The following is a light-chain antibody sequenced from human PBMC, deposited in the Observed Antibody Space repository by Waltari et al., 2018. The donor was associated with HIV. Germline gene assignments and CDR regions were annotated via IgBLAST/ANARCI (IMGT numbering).Light chain of an antibody. CDR1: SSNIWPIY. Sequence: QSLLTQPPSLSAAPGQTVPIPCSGSSSNIWPIYVSCYQQPPLTPPKLLIYENHKRPAGIPDRFSGSKSGTSAALAITGLQTGDEADYYCGTWDDSLGAGVFGGGTKLTVL. V-gene: IGLV1-51*02. CDR2: ENH. J-gene: IGLJ2*01. CDR3: GTWDDSLGAGV.